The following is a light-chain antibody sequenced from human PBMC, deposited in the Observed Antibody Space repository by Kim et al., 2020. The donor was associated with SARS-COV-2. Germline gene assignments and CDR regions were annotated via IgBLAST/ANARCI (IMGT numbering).Light chain of an antibody. CDR1: QNINSY. CDR2: GAS. V-gene: IGKV1-39*01. Sequence: DIQMTQSPSSLSASVGDRVTITCRASQNINSYLNWYQQKPGKAPKLLIYGASSLQSGVPSRFSGSGSGTDFTLTISSLQPEDFATYYCQQTESTPRTFGPGTKVDIK. J-gene: IGKJ3*01. CDR3: QQTESTPRT.